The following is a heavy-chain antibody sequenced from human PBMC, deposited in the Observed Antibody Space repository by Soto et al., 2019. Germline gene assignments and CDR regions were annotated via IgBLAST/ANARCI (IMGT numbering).Heavy chain of an antibody. CDR1: GFSLSTSGVG. CDR2: IYWDDSK. J-gene: IGHJ4*02. CDR3: ALKGSGSRAIDY. D-gene: IGHD3-10*01. V-gene: IGHV2-5*02. Sequence: QITLKESGPTLVKPTQTLTLTCTFSGFSLSTSGVGVGWIRQPPGKALEWLAVIYWDDSKTYSPSLKSRLTIPNDTSRLQVVLTMTNMYPVDTATYYCALKGSGSRAIDYWGQGALVTVSS.